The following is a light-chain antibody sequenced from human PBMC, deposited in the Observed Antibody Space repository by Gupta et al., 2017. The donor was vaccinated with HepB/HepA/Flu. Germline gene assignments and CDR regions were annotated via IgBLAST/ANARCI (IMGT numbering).Light chain of an antibody. J-gene: IGKJ4*01. Sequence: IVLTQSPASLSLSPGERATLTCRASQSVSSYLAWYQQKPGQAPRLLIYDASNRATGIPARFSGSGSGTEFTLTISSREPEDFAVYYCHQRSNWPLTFGGGTKVEIK. V-gene: IGKV3-11*01. CDR1: QSVSSY. CDR2: DAS. CDR3: HQRSNWPLT.